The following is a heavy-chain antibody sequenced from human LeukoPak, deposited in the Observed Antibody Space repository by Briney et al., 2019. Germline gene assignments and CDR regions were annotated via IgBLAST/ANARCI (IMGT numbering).Heavy chain of an antibody. CDR1: GFTFRSYA. CDR3: ARAPVVTAIPYYLDF. D-gene: IGHD2-21*02. Sequence: PGGSLRLSCEASGFTFRSYAMYWVRQAPGEGLEWVAIISYDGSNKYYADSVKGRFTVSRDNSKNTLYLQMNSLTTEDSAVYYCARAPVVTAIPYYLDFWGQGTLVTVSS. CDR2: ISYDGSNK. V-gene: IGHV3-30*04. J-gene: IGHJ4*02.